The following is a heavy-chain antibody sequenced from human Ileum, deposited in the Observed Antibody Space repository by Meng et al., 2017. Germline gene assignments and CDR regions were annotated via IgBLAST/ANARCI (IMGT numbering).Heavy chain of an antibody. D-gene: IGHD2-15*01. CDR1: GGSISSSFY. CDR3: VRHGGKYFDS. V-gene: IGHV4-4*02. J-gene: IGHJ4*02. CDR2: IYLAGSP. Sequence: QGQPQESGPGLVEPSGTLSLTCTVSGGSISSSFYWSWVRQSPGKGLEWIGQIYLAGSPNYNPSLESRVTISVDKSKNQFSLRLTSVTAADTAIFYCVRHGGKYFDSWGQGTLVTVSS.